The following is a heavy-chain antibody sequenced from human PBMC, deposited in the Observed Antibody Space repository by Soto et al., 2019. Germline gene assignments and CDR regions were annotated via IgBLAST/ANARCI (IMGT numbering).Heavy chain of an antibody. CDR1: GYTFTRYT. Sequence: ASVKVSCKASGYTFTRYTMNWVRQAPGQRLEWMGWINPDNGSTKSSQKFQDRVIITRDTSASTAYMDLSSLRSEDTAVYYCARGIATGQLDPWGQGTLVTVSS. D-gene: IGHD2-15*01. V-gene: IGHV1-3*01. CDR3: ARGIATGQLDP. J-gene: IGHJ5*02. CDR2: INPDNGST.